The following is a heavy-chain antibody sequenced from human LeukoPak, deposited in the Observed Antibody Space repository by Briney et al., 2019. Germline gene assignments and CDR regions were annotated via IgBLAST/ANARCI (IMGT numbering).Heavy chain of an antibody. V-gene: IGHV4-39*01. CDR1: GGSMRTPSHY. CDR2: MFYSGST. J-gene: IGHJ3*01. CDR3: ARRNTEVPDTLPLNAFDV. D-gene: IGHD2-15*01. Sequence: PSETLSLTCSVSGGSMRTPSHYWDWIRQSPGKGLEWIGGMFYSGSTYFNPSLRSRVTISGDTSTNQISLSLTSLTAADTAVYYCARRNTEVPDTLPLNAFDVWGQGAMVIVSS.